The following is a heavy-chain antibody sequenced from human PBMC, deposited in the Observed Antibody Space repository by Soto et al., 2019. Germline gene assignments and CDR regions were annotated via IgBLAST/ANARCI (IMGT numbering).Heavy chain of an antibody. CDR1: GGSISSGDYY. CDR2: IYCSGSI. J-gene: IGHJ4*02. D-gene: IGHD3-22*01. CDR3: ASYSSGYLDY. V-gene: IGHV4-30-4*01. Sequence: SETLSLTCTVSGGSISSGDYYWSWIRQPPGKGLEWIGYIYCSGSIYYNPSLKSRVTISVDTSKNQFSLKLSSVTAADTAVYYCASYSSGYLDYWGQGTLVTVSS.